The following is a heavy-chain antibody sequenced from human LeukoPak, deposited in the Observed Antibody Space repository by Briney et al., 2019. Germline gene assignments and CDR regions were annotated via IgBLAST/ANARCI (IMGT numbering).Heavy chain of an antibody. CDR2: TYYRSTWYN. CDR3: ARAIAVAGFDY. Sequence: SQTLSLTCAISGDSVSSNSVTWNWIRQSPSRGLEWLGRTYYRSTWYNDYAVSVRGRITVNPDTSKNQFSLHLNSVTPEDTAVYYCARAIAVAGFDYWGQGTLVTVSS. CDR1: GDSVSSNSVT. J-gene: IGHJ4*02. V-gene: IGHV6-1*01. D-gene: IGHD6-19*01.